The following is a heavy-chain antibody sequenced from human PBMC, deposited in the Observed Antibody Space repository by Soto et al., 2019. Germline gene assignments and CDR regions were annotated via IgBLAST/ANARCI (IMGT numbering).Heavy chain of an antibody. CDR3: ARRTTITAEVDN. CDR2: INHSGST. CDR1: GGSFSGYY. Sequence: SETLSLTCAVCGGSFSGYYWSWIRQPPGKGLEWIGEINHSGSTNYNPSLKSRVTISVDTSTNQFSLKLSSVTAADTAVYYCARRTTITAEVDNLCQEALLTISS. D-gene: IGHD5-12*01. J-gene: IGHJ4*02. V-gene: IGHV4-34*01.